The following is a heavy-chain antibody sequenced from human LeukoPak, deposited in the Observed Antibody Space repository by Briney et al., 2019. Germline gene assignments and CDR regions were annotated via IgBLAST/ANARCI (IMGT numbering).Heavy chain of an antibody. CDR1: GYTFTSYG. Sequence: ASVKVSCKASGYTFTSYGISWVRQAPGQGLEWRGWISAYNGHTNYAQKVQGRVTMTTDTSTSTAYMELRSLRSDDTAVYYCARDKSGYYDSSGYYDLDYWGQGTLVTVSS. V-gene: IGHV1-18*01. CDR2: ISAYNGHT. J-gene: IGHJ4*02. CDR3: ARDKSGYYDSSGYYDLDY. D-gene: IGHD3-22*01.